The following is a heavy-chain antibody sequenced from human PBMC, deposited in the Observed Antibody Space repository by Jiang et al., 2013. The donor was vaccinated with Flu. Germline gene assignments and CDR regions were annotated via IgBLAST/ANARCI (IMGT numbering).Heavy chain of an antibody. CDR2: INAGNGNT. V-gene: IGHV1-3*01. J-gene: IGHJ5*02. Sequence: SGAEVKKPGASVKVSCKVSGYTFTSYAMHWVRQAPGQRLEWMGWINAGNGNTKYSQKFQGRVTITRDTSASTAYMELSSLRSEDTAVYYCARDQDGVGATPFGGVDPWGQGTLVTVSS. D-gene: IGHD1-26*01. CDR3: ARDQDGVGATPFGGVDP. CDR1: GYTFTSYA.